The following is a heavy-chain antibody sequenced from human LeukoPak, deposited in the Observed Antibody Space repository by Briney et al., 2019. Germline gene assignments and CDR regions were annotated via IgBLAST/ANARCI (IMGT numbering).Heavy chain of an antibody. Sequence: PSETLSLTCTVSGGSISSYYWSWIRQPPGKGLEWIGYIYTSGSTNYNPSLKSRVTISVDTSKNQFSLKLSSVTAADTAVYYCARLGVYNYYYHYMDVWGKGTTVTVSS. CDR2: IYTSGST. D-gene: IGHD2-8*01. CDR3: ARLGVYNYYYHYMDV. CDR1: GGSISSYY. J-gene: IGHJ6*03. V-gene: IGHV4-4*09.